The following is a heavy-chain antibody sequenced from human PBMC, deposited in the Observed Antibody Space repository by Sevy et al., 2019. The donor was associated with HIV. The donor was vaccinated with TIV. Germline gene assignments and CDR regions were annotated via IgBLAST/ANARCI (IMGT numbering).Heavy chain of an antibody. CDR3: GRWRTEGGNDAFDI. V-gene: IGHV1-2*02. Sequence: ASVKVSCKASGYTFTGYYMHWVRQAPGQGLEWMGWINPNSGGTNYAQKFQGRVTMTRDTSISTAYMELSRLRSDDTAVYYCGRWRTEGGNDAFDIWGQGTMVTVSS. D-gene: IGHD3-16*01. CDR1: GYTFTGYY. J-gene: IGHJ3*02. CDR2: INPNSGGT.